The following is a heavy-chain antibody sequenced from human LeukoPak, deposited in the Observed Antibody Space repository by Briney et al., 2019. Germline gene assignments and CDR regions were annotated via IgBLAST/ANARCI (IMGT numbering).Heavy chain of an antibody. V-gene: IGHV4-34*01. J-gene: IGHJ4*02. CDR2: INHSGST. Sequence: SETLSLTCAVYGGSFSGYYWSWIRQPPGKGLEWIGEINHSGSTNYNPSLKSRVTISVDTSKNQFSLKLSSVTAADTAVYYCARLGIDPHYFDYWGQGTLVTVSS. CDR1: GGSFSGYY. D-gene: IGHD7-27*01. CDR3: ARLGIDPHYFDY.